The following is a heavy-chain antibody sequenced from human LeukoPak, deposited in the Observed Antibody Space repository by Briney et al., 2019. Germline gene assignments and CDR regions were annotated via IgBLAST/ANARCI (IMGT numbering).Heavy chain of an antibody. CDR2: ISWNSGSI. CDR1: GFTFDDYA. CDR3: ARDYYDSSGLDY. V-gene: IGHV3-9*01. J-gene: IGHJ4*02. D-gene: IGHD3-22*01. Sequence: PGGSLRLSCAASGFTFDDYAMHWVRQAPGKGLEWVSGISWNSGSIGYADSVKGRFTISRDNAKNSLYLQMNSLRAEDTAVYYCARDYYDSSGLDYWGQGTLVTVSS.